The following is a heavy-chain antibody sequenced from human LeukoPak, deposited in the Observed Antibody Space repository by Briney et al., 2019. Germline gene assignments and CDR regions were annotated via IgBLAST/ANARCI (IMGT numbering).Heavy chain of an antibody. V-gene: IGHV4-61*02. CDR1: GGSISSGSYY. CDR2: IYTSGST. J-gene: IGHJ5*02. D-gene: IGHD3-3*01. Sequence: SETLSLTCTVPGGSISSGSYYWSWIRQPAGKGLEWIGRIYTSGSTNYNPSLKSRVTISVDTSKNQFSLKLSSVTAADTAVYYCAREFWSGYYKVRFDPWGQGTLVTVSS. CDR3: AREFWSGYYKVRFDP.